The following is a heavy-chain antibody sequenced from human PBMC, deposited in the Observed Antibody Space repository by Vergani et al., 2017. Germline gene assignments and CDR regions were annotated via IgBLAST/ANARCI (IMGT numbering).Heavy chain of an antibody. Sequence: QVQLAESGGGRVQPGRSLRLSCAASGFSFSSHAIHWVRQAPGKGLEWVAVISNDGSKKYYADSVKGRFTISRDNSKNTLYLQMNSLRAEDTAVYYCAKGVTIFGVVPNWFDPWGQGTLVTVSS. CDR3: AKGVTIFGVVPNWFDP. D-gene: IGHD3-3*01. J-gene: IGHJ5*02. CDR2: ISNDGSKK. V-gene: IGHV3-30*18. CDR1: GFSFSSHA.